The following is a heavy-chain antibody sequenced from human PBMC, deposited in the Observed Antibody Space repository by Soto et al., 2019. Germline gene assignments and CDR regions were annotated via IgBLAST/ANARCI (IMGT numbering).Heavy chain of an antibody. CDR1: GFTFSTYS. D-gene: IGHD2-2*02. J-gene: IGHJ6*02. V-gene: IGHV3-21*01. CDR2: ISSRSDI. CDR3: AREYTAWPLAYGLDV. Sequence: PGGSLRLSCVGSGFTFSTYSINWVRQAPGRGLEWVSSISSRSDIYYADSVKGRFTISRDNAKNSVSLQMNSLRAEDTAVYYCAREYTAWPLAYGLDVWGQGTTVTVSS.